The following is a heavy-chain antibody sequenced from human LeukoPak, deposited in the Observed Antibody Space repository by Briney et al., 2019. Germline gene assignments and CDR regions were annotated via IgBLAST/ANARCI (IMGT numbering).Heavy chain of an antibody. J-gene: IGHJ4*02. V-gene: IGHV1-24*01. CDR2: FDPEDGET. Sequence: ASVKVSCKVSGYTLTELSMHWVRQAPGKGLEWMGGFDPEDGETIYAQKFQGRVTMTEDTSTDTAYMELSGLRSEDTAVYYCAITKTVVVTSKFDYWGQGTLVTVSS. D-gene: IGHD2-21*02. CDR1: GYTLTELS. CDR3: AITKTVVVTSKFDY.